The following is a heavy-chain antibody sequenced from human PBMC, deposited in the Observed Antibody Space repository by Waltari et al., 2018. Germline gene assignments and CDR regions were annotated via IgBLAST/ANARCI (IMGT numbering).Heavy chain of an antibody. J-gene: IGHJ4*02. Sequence: QVQLVESGGGVVQPGRSLRLSCAASGFTFSSYAMPWVRQAPGKGLEWVAVISYDGSNKYYADSVKGRFTISRDNSKNTLYLQMNSLRAEDTAVYYCARDLWLARRNFDYWGQGTLVTVSS. D-gene: IGHD6-19*01. CDR3: ARDLWLARRNFDY. CDR2: ISYDGSNK. V-gene: IGHV3-30*04. CDR1: GFTFSSYA.